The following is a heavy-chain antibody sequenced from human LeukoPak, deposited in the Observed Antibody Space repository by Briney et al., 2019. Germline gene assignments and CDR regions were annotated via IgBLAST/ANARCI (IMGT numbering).Heavy chain of an antibody. D-gene: IGHD6-19*01. J-gene: IGHJ4*02. CDR1: GGSISSYY. CDR3: ARGSRWLVETFDY. V-gene: IGHV4-59*01. Sequence: SETLYLTCTVSGGSISSYYWSWIRQPPGKGLEWIGYIYYSGSTNYNPSLKSRVTISVDTSKNQFSLKLSSVTAADTAVYYCARGSRWLVETFDYWGQGTLVTVFS. CDR2: IYYSGST.